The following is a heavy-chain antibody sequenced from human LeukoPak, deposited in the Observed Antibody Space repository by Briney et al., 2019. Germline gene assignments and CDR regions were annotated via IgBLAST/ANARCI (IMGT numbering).Heavy chain of an antibody. CDR2: IRYDGSDK. V-gene: IGHV3-30*02. CDR1: GFTFSSYG. CDR3: ARAVLGYCSSTSCPPYYMDG. D-gene: IGHD2-2*01. J-gene: IGHJ6*03. Sequence: GGSLRLSCAASGFTFSSYGMHWVRQAPGKGLEWGAFIRYDGSDKYYADSVKGRFTVSRDNSKNTLYLQMNSLRAEDTTVYYCARAVLGYCSSTSCPPYYMDGWGKGTTVTVSS.